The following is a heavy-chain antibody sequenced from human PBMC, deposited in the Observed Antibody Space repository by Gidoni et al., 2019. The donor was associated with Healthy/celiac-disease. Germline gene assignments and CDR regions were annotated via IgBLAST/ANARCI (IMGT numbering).Heavy chain of an antibody. V-gene: IGHV3-49*04. J-gene: IGHJ4*02. CDR2: IRSKAYGGTT. CDR3: TRVGSDIVVGDY. CDR1: GFTFGDYA. D-gene: IGHD2-15*01. Sequence: EVQLVESGGGLVQPGRSLRLSCTASGFTFGDYAMSWVRQAPGKGLEWVGFIRSKAYGGTTEYAASVKGRFTISRDDSKSIAYLQMNSLKTEDTAVYYCTRVGSDIVVGDYWGQGTLVTVSS.